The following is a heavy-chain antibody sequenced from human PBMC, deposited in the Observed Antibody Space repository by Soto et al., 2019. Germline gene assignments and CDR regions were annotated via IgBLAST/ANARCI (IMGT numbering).Heavy chain of an antibody. Sequence: QVQLQESGPGLVKPSQTLSLTCTVSGGSISSGDYYWSWIRQHPGKGLEWIGYIYYSGSTYYNPSLKSRVTISVDTSKNQFSLQLSSVTAADTAVYYCARGHDPIVNYYFDYWGQGTLVTVSS. CDR2: IYYSGST. CDR3: ARGHDPIVNYYFDY. D-gene: IGHD1-20*01. J-gene: IGHJ4*02. V-gene: IGHV4-31*03. CDR1: GGSISSGDYY.